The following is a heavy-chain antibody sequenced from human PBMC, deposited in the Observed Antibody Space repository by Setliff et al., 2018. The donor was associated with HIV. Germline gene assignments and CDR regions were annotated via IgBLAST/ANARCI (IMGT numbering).Heavy chain of an antibody. CDR1: GVTFSNCS. CDR3: ARVGFSSRHTGDFFDS. CDR2: IIPMYGPA. D-gene: IGHD5-18*01. Sequence: SVKVSCKASGVTFSNCSISWVRQAPGQGLEWLGGIIPMYGPAHYAQKFQGRVTITADESTTTAYMELNSLTSEDTALYYCARVGFSSRHTGDFFDSWGQGTLVTVSS. V-gene: IGHV1-69*13. J-gene: IGHJ4*02.